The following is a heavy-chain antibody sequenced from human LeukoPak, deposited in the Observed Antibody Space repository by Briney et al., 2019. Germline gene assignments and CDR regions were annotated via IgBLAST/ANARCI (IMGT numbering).Heavy chain of an antibody. J-gene: IGHJ4*02. CDR1: GFTVSSNY. CDR3: ARVLSHLFDY. CDR2: IYSGGST. Sequence: GGSLRLSCAASGFTVSSNYMSWVRQAPGKGLEWVSVIYSGGSTYYADSVKGRFTISRDNSKNTLYLQMSSLRAEDTAVYYCARVLSHLFDYWGQGTLVTVSS. V-gene: IGHV3-66*01.